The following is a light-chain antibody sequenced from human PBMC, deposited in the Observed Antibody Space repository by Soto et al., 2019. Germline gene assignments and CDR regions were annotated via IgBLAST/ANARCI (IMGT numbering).Light chain of an antibody. J-gene: IGKJ3*01. Sequence: EIVLTQSPATLSLSPGERATLSCRASQSVATYLAWYQQKPGQAPRLLIYDTSNRATGIPARFSGSGSGTDFTLTISSLEPEDFALYYRQQRNNGPPIFTFGPGTKVEIK. V-gene: IGKV3-11*01. CDR2: DTS. CDR1: QSVATY. CDR3: QQRNNGPPIFT.